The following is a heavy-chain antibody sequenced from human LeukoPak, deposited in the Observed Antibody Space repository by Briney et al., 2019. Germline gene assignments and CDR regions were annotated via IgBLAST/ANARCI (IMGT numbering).Heavy chain of an antibody. V-gene: IGHV3-53*01. CDR2: IYSGGSA. Sequence: AGGSVRLSCGASGFTVSGNYMSWVRQAPGKGLEWVSVIYSGGSAFNADSVKGRFTISRDNSKNTLYLQMNSLRAEDTAVYYCASNYDSSGYLHFDYWGQGTLVTVSS. CDR1: GFTVSGNY. J-gene: IGHJ4*02. CDR3: ASNYDSSGYLHFDY. D-gene: IGHD3-22*01.